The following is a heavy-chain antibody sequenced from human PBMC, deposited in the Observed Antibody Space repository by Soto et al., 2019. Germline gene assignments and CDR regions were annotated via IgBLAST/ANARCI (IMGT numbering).Heavy chain of an antibody. V-gene: IGHV1-69*12. J-gene: IGHJ5*02. Sequence: QVQLVQSGAEVKKPGSSVKVSCKASGGTFSSYAISWVRQAPGQGLEWMGGIIPIFGTANYAQKFQGRVTITADESTSTAYMELSSLRSEDTAVYYCARSQDIVLVPAATQDNWFDPWGQGTLVTVSS. CDR1: GGTFSSYA. CDR3: ARSQDIVLVPAATQDNWFDP. CDR2: IIPIFGTA. D-gene: IGHD2-2*01.